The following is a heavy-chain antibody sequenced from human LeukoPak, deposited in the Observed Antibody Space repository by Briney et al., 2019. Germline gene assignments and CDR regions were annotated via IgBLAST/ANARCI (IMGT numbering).Heavy chain of an antibody. CDR3: ARGLAARRRGYFDY. CDR2: IYYSGST. Sequence: SETLSLTCTVSGGSISSSSYYWGWIRQPPGKGLEWIGSIYYSGSTYYNPSPKSRVTISVDTSKNQFSLKLSSVTAADTAVYYCARGLAARRRGYFDYWGQGTLVTVSS. V-gene: IGHV4-39*01. J-gene: IGHJ4*02. D-gene: IGHD6-6*01. CDR1: GGSISSSSYY.